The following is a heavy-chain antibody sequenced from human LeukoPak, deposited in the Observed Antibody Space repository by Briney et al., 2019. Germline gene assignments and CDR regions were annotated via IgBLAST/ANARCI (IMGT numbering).Heavy chain of an antibody. J-gene: IGHJ6*02. Sequence: ASVRVSLTFSGYTLTEVSIHWVGPAPGKGVGRVGGFDPEDGETIYSQKFQSRVTMTEDSSTDPGYMELSSLRSEDTAVYYCATDQRGAGLGFVYGSGSFNGLDVWGQGTTVTVSS. CDR3: ATDQRGAGLGFVYGSGSFNGLDV. CDR1: GYTLTEVS. V-gene: IGHV1-24*01. CDR2: FDPEDGET. D-gene: IGHD3-10*01.